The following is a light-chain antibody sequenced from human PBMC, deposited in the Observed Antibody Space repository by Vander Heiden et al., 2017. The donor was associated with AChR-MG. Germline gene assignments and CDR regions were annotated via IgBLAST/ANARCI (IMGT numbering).Light chain of an antibody. CDR1: TSTIGRKE. J-gene: IGLJ3*02. CDR3: ATWDDDLNAWV. CDR2: TND. Sequence: QPVLTPTPSASGTPGQRSTMSRSGSTSTIGRKEENWYQQLPEAAPKLLVQTNDQRPAGVPDRCSGSKSGTTASLAISGLQSEDEADYCCATWDDDLNAWVFGGGTKVTVL. V-gene: IGLV1-44*01.